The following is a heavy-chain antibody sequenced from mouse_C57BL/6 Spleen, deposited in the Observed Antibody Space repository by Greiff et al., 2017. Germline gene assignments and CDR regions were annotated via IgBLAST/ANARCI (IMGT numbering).Heavy chain of an antibody. V-gene: IGHV1-80*01. Sequence: QVQLQQSGAELVKPGASVKISCKASGYAFRSYWMNWVKQRPGKGLEWIGQIYPGDGDTNYNGKFKGKATLTADKSSSTAYMQLSSLTSEDSAVYFCARSDSSGGWFAYWGQGTLVTVSA. J-gene: IGHJ3*01. D-gene: IGHD3-2*02. CDR2: IYPGDGDT. CDR1: GYAFRSYW. CDR3: ARSDSSGGWFAY.